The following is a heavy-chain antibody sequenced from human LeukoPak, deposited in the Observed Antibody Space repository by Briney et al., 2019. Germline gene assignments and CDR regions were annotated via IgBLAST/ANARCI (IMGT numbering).Heavy chain of an antibody. J-gene: IGHJ3*02. CDR3: ARGRDGYNLVDAFDI. V-gene: IGHV3-7*01. Sequence: PGGSLRLSCAASGFTFSNYWMSWVRQAPGKGLEWVANIKQDGSEKYYVDSVKGRFTISRDNAKNSLYLQMNSLRAEDTAVYYCARGRDGYNLVDAFDIWGQGIMVTVSS. CDR2: IKQDGSEK. D-gene: IGHD5-24*01. CDR1: GFTFSNYW.